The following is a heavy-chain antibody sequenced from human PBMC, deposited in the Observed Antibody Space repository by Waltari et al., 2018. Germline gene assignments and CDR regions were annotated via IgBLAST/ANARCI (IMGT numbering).Heavy chain of an antibody. D-gene: IGHD6-6*01. V-gene: IGHV3-23*01. CDR3: AKLVEDSSSSFDY. J-gene: IGHJ4*02. CDR2: ISGSGGST. CDR1: GFTFSSYA. Sequence: EVQLLESGGGLVQPGGSLRLSCAASGFTFSSYAMSWVRQAPGKGLEWVSAISGSGGSTYYADSVKGRFTISRDNSKNTLYLQMNSLRVEDTAVYYCAKLVEDSSSSFDYWGQGTLVTVSS.